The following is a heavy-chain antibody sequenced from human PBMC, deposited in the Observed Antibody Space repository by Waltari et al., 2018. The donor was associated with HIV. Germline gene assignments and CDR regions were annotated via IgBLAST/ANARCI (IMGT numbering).Heavy chain of an antibody. V-gene: IGHV5-51*01. CDR2: IHPGDADT. J-gene: IGHJ4*02. D-gene: IGHD6-19*01. CDR3: ARGLPKQWLAYFDY. Sequence: EVQLVQSGAEVKKPGEALQISCKRSGYHITTYWIGWVRQMPGKGLEWMGIIHPGDADTRYSPSFQGQVTISADKSISTAFLQWSSLKASDTAMYYCARGLPKQWLAYFDYWGQGTLVTVSS. CDR1: GYHITTYW.